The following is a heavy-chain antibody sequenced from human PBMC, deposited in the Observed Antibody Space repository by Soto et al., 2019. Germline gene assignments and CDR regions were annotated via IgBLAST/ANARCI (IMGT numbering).Heavy chain of an antibody. CDR1: GDSVSSSSC. D-gene: IGHD2-2*01. J-gene: IGHJ6*02. V-gene: IGHV4-4*02. Sequence: QVQLQESGPGLVKPSGTLSLTCAVSGDSVSSSSCWSWVRQAPGKGLECIGEIYHSGTFNYNPSLKSRVSMSLDKSRNQISLNMSSVTAAETAVYYCVRSVPAATWSYSGMDVWGQGTTVTVSS. CDR3: VRSVPAATWSYSGMDV. CDR2: IYHSGTF.